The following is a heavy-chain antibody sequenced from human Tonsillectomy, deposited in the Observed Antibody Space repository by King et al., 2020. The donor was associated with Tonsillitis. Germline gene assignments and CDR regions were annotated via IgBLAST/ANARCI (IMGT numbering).Heavy chain of an antibody. D-gene: IGHD3-16*02. CDR2: IYSGGST. Sequence: VQLVESGGGLIQPGGSLRLSCAASGFPVSRNYMTWVRQAPGKGLEWVSVIYSGGSTYYADSVEGRFTISRDNSKNTLYLQMNSLRAEDTAVDYCARWNYPLDVRYGMDVWGQGTTVTVSS. V-gene: IGHV3-53*01. CDR1: GFPVSRNY. CDR3: ARWNYPLDVRYGMDV. J-gene: IGHJ6*02.